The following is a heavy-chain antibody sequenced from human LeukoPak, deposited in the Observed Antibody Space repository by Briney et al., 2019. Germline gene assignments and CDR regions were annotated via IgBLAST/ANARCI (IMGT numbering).Heavy chain of an antibody. CDR1: GFTFSNYE. J-gene: IGHJ3*02. V-gene: IGHV3-48*03. Sequence: GGSLRLSCAASGFTFSNYEMHWVRQAPGKGLEWVSYISSAGSTIYYADSVKGRFTISRDNAKNSLYLQMNSLRAEDTAVYYCARESQSAYYFDSSGYEDAFDIWGQGTMVTVSS. CDR2: ISSAGSTI. CDR3: ARESQSAYYFDSSGYEDAFDI. D-gene: IGHD3-22*01.